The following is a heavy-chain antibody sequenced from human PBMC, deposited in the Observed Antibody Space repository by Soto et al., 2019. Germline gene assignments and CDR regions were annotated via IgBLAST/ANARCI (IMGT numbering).Heavy chain of an antibody. J-gene: IGHJ6*02. D-gene: IGHD4-17*01. CDR3: ARVHAHSGYAEGLDYGDYSDHRYYCGMDV. CDR1: GGTFSSYA. V-gene: IGHV1-69*12. CDR2: IIPIFGTA. Sequence: QVQLVQSGAEVKKPGSSVKVSCKASGGTFSSYAISWVRQAPGQGLEWMGGIIPIFGTANYAQKFQGRVTVTAAEATSKAYRELSSLRSEDTAVYYCARVHAHSGYAEGLDYGDYSDHRYYCGMDVWGQGTTVTVSS.